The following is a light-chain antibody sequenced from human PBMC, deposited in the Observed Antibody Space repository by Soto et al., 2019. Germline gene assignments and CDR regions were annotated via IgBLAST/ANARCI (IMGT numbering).Light chain of an antibody. V-gene: IGKV1-39*01. CDR1: QGIRHY. CDR3: QQSYSSPPK. Sequence: DIQMTQSPSSLSASVGDRVTITCRASQGIRHYLAWYQQKPGKVPKLLIFAASSLQSGVPSRFSGSRSGPDFTLTISSLQPEDFATYYCQQSYSSPPKFGQGTKVDIK. CDR2: AAS. J-gene: IGKJ1*01.